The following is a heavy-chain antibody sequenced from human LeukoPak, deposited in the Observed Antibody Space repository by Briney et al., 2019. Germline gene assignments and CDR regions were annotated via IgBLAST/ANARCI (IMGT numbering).Heavy chain of an antibody. CDR3: ATRQDYSGSYYFNY. Sequence: ASVKVSCKASGYTFTGYYMHWVRQAPGQGLEWVGWINPNSGGTNYAQKFQGRVTMTRDTSTSTAYMELSRLRSDDTAVYYCATRQDYSGSYYFNYWGQGTLVTVSS. CDR1: GYTFTGYY. J-gene: IGHJ4*02. CDR2: INPNSGGT. V-gene: IGHV1-2*02. D-gene: IGHD1-26*01.